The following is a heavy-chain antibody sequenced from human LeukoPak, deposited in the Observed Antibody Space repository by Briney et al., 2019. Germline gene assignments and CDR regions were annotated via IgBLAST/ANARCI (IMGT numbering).Heavy chain of an antibody. D-gene: IGHD4/OR15-4a*01. CDR2: IYYSGST. CDR1: GGSISSGDYY. J-gene: IGHJ4*02. CDR3: ARDRLTKAPDY. V-gene: IGHV4-30-4*08. Sequence: SETLSLTCTVSGGSISSGDYYWSWIRQPPGKGLEWIGYIYYSGSTYCNPSLKSRVTISVDTSKNQFSLKLSSVTAADTAVYYCARDRLTKAPDYWGQGTLVTVSS.